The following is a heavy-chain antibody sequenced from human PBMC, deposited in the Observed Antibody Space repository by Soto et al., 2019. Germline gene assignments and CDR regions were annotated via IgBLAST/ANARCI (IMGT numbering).Heavy chain of an antibody. CDR3: ATAGNYRFDN. CDR2: ISWNSGSI. J-gene: IGHJ4*02. CDR1: GFTFDDYA. V-gene: IGHV3-9*01. D-gene: IGHD1-1*01. Sequence: GGSLRLSCAASGFTFDDYAMHWVRQAPGKGLEWVSGISWNSGSIGYADSVKGRFTISRDNAKNSLYLQMNILRVEDTAVYFCATAGNYRFDNWGLGTLVTVSS.